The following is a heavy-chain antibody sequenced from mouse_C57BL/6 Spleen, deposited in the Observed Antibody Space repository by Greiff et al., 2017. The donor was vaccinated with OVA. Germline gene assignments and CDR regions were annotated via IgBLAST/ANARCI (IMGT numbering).Heavy chain of an antibody. CDR1: GYAFSSYW. CDR2: IYPGDGDT. D-gene: IGHD4-1*01. CDR3: ARENFTGFDY. V-gene: IGHV1-80*01. Sequence: VQLQQSGAELVKPGASVKISCKASGYAFSSYWMNWVQQRPGKGLEWIGQIYPGDGDTNYNGKFKGKATLTADKSSSTAYMQLSSLTSEDSAVYCCARENFTGFDYWGQGTTLTVSS. J-gene: IGHJ2*01.